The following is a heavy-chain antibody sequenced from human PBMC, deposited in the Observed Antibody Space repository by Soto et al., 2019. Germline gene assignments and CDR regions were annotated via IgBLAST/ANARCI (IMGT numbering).Heavy chain of an antibody. J-gene: IGHJ4*02. CDR1: GFTVSSNY. CDR2: FYSGGST. D-gene: IGHD4-4*01. V-gene: IGHV3-53*01. CDR3: ARGLNGYSYFDY. Sequence: EVQLVESGGTLIQPGGSLRLSCAASGFTVSSNYMSWVRQAPGKGLEWVSVFYSGGSTYYADSVKGRFTISRDNSKNTQYLQINSMRAEDTAVYYCARGLNGYSYFDYRGQGNLVTVSS.